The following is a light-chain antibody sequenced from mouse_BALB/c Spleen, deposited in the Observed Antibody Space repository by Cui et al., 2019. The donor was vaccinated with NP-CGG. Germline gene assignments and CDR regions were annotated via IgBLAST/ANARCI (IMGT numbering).Light chain of an antibody. CDR1: TGAVTSTNY. CDR3: ALWYSNHWV. Sequence: QAVVTQESALTISPGETVTLTCRSSTGAVTSTNYANWVQEKPDHLFTGLIGGTNNRAPGVPARFSGSLIGDKAALTITGAQTEDEATYFCALWYSNHWVFGGGTKLTVL. J-gene: IGLJ1*01. CDR2: GTN. V-gene: IGLV1*01.